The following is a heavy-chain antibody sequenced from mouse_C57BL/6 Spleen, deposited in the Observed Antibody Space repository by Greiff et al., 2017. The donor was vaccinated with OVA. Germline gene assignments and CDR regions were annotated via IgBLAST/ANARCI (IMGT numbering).Heavy chain of an antibody. J-gene: IGHJ2*01. Sequence: QVQLQQSGAELVKPGASVKISCKASGYAFSSYWMNWVKQRPGKGLEWIGQIYPGDGDTNYNGKFKGKATLTADKSSSTAYMQLSSLTSEDSAVYFCARSGDYGYDDYWGQGTTLTVSS. CDR1: GYAFSSYW. V-gene: IGHV1-80*01. CDR3: ARSGDYGYDDY. CDR2: IYPGDGDT. D-gene: IGHD2-2*01.